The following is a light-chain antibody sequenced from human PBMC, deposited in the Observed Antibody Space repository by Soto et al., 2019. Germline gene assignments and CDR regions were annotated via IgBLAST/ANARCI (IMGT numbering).Light chain of an antibody. CDR2: DVS. CDR3: SSYAGSNYPYV. CDR1: SRDVGYYNY. Sequence: QSVLTQPPSASGSPGQSVTIACTGTSRDVGYYNYVSWYQQPPGKAPKLLIYDVSKRPSGVPDRFSGSKSGNTASLTVSGLQAEDEGDYYCSSYAGSNYPYVFGPGTKVTVL. J-gene: IGLJ1*01. V-gene: IGLV2-8*01.